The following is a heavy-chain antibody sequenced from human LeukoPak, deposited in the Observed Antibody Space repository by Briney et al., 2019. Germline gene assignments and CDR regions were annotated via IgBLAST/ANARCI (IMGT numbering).Heavy chain of an antibody. CDR1: GFTLRGDT. V-gene: IGHV3-30*14. J-gene: IGHJ3*02. CDR3: ARGLMVQGILYPGAIDI. CDR2: ISFVVREK. D-gene: IGHD3-10*01. Sequence: VGSLRLSRAASGFTLRGDTFRGGRPAPGRGRGWGAGISFVVREKYTAHSAKGGFTISRDNSRNTLYLHMNSLRAQDTPVYIFARGLMVQGILYPGAIDIWGQGTMVTVSS.